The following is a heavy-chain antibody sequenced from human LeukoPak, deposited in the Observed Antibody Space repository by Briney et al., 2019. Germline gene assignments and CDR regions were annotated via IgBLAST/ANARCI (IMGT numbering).Heavy chain of an antibody. CDR2: ISAYNGNT. V-gene: IGHV1-18*01. CDR3: ARGRGASRYYYDSSGFYYFDY. J-gene: IGHJ4*02. CDR1: GYAFTSYG. Sequence: ASVKVSCKGSGYAFTSYGISWVRQAPGQGLEWMGWISAYNGNTNYAQKLQGRVTMTTDTSTSTAYMELRSLRSDDTAVYYCARGRGASRYYYDSSGFYYFDYWGQGTLVTVSS. D-gene: IGHD3-22*01.